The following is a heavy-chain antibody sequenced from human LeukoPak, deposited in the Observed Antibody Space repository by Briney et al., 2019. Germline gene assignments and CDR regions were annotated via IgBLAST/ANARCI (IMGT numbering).Heavy chain of an antibody. CDR1: GFTVSSNY. D-gene: IGHD3-22*01. Sequence: PAGSLRLSCAASGFTVSSNYMSWVRQAPGKGLEWVSVNYSGGTTYYAESVQGRFTMSRENPENTLYLQMNSLRAEDTAVYYCARAHDRGYYYGFDYWGQGTLVTVSS. CDR2: NYSGGTT. CDR3: ARAHDRGYYYGFDY. V-gene: IGHV3-66*01. J-gene: IGHJ4*02.